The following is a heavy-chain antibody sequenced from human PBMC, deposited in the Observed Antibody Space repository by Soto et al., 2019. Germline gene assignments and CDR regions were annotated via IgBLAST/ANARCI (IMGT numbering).Heavy chain of an antibody. CDR1: GGSFSGYY. D-gene: IGHD2-15*01. J-gene: IGHJ5*02. CDR2: INHSGST. CDR3: ARGGRRIVVVVAAKHNWFDP. V-gene: IGHV4-34*01. Sequence: SETLSLTCAVYGGSFSGYYWSWIRQPPGKGLEWIGEINHSGSTNYNPSLKSRVTISVDTSKNQFSLKLSSVTAADTAVYYCARGGRRIVVVVAAKHNWFDPWGQGTLVTVSS.